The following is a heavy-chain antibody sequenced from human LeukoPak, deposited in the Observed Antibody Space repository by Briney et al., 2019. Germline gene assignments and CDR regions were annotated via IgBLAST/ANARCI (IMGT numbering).Heavy chain of an antibody. J-gene: IGHJ3*02. D-gene: IGHD3-22*01. Sequence: GGSLRLSCSASGFTFSNYAMSWVRQTPAKGLEWVSAISSSAVSTYYADSVKGRFTISRDNSKNILYLQMNSLRAEDTAVYYCAREGSSYVEGDAFDIWGRGTLVTVSS. V-gene: IGHV3-23*01. CDR1: GFTFSNYA. CDR3: AREGSSYVEGDAFDI. CDR2: ISSSAVST.